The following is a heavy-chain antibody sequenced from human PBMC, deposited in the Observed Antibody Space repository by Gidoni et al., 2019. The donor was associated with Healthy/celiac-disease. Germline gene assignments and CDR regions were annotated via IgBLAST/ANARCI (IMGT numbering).Heavy chain of an antibody. D-gene: IGHD3-10*01. CDR3: ARGYMVRGARHDY. J-gene: IGHJ4*02. V-gene: IGHV4-34*01. Sequence: QVQLQPWGAGLLKPSETLSLTCAVYGGSFSGYYWSWIRQPPGKGLEWIGEINHSGSTTYNPSLKSRVTISVDTSKNQFSLKRSSVTAADTAVYYCARGYMVRGARHDYWGQGTLVTVSS. CDR2: INHSGST. CDR1: GGSFSGYY.